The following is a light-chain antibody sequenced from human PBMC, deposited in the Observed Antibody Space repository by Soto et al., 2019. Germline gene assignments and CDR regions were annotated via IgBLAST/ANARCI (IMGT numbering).Light chain of an antibody. CDR3: QSYNDWPFA. Sequence: EIVLTQSPGTLSVSPGERVDLSCRASESLSTFLAWYQQKPGQAPRLLIYGASTKATGIPARFSGSGSATDFTLTISSLQSEDSAVYYCQSYNDWPFAFGQGTKLEI. CDR2: GAS. CDR1: ESLSTF. V-gene: IGKV3-15*01. J-gene: IGKJ2*01.